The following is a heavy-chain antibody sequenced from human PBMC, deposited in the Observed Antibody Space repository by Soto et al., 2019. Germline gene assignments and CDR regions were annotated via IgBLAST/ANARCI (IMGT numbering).Heavy chain of an antibody. J-gene: IGHJ4*02. V-gene: IGHV3-48*02. Sequence: EVHLVESGGGLVRPGESLRLSCAASGFKVNIYSMKWMRQAPGKGLEWVSYITSDTLIIRYADSVRGRFIISRDKAGNSVFLQINSRRDEDTATYYCARSVEGHFDYWGQGDLVTVSS. CDR1: GFKVNIYS. D-gene: IGHD6-19*01. CDR2: ITSDTLII. CDR3: ARSVEGHFDY.